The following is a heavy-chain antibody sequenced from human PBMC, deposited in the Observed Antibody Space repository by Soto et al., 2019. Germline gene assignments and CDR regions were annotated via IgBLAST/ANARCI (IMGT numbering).Heavy chain of an antibody. V-gene: IGHV3-33*01. D-gene: IGHD6-19*01. CDR3: AREFGGEEQWLDVNYYYGMDV. CDR1: GFTFSSYG. CDR2: IWYDGSNK. Sequence: QVQLVESGGGVVQPGRSLRLSCAASGFTFSSYGMHWVRQAPGKGLEWVAVIWYDGSNKYYADSVKGRFTISRDNSKNTMYLQMNSMRAEDTAVYYCAREFGGEEQWLDVNYYYGMDVWGQGTTVTVSS. J-gene: IGHJ6*02.